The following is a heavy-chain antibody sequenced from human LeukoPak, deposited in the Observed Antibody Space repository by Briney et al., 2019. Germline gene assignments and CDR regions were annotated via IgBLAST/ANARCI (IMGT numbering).Heavy chain of an antibody. D-gene: IGHD6-19*01. CDR3: ARTPSGYSSGWYFDI. J-gene: IGHJ3*02. CDR2: IYYSGST. V-gene: IGHV4-39*01. Sequence: SETLSLTCTVSGGSISSSSYYWGWIRQPPGKGLEWIGSIYYSGSTYYNPSLKSRVTISVDTSKNQFSLKLSSVTAADAAVYYCARTPSGYSSGWYFDIWGQGTMVTVSS. CDR1: GGSISSSSYY.